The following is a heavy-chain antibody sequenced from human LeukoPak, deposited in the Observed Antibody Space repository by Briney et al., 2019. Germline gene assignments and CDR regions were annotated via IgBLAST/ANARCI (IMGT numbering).Heavy chain of an antibody. CDR1: GITLSSYW. Sequence: GGSLRLSCAASGITLSSYWTSWVRQAPGKGLEWVAHINQDGSEKSYVASVKGRFTISRDNAKVSMSLQMNSLRVEDTAVYYCARDQADYGGYGSYHYGMDVWGQGTTVTVSS. D-gene: IGHD4-17*01. J-gene: IGHJ6*02. V-gene: IGHV3-7*05. CDR2: INQDGSEK. CDR3: ARDQADYGGYGSYHYGMDV.